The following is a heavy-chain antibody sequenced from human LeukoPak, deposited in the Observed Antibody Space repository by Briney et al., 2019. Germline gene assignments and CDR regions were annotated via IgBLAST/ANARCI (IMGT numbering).Heavy chain of an antibody. CDR3: AKNIGTMVRGVKDY. CDR2: FSGRGGST. V-gene: IGHV3-23*01. D-gene: IGHD3-10*01. Sequence: GGSLRLSCAASGFTFSGHWMTWVRQAPGKGLEWVSAFSGRGGSTYYADSVRGRFTISRDNSKNTLYLQMNSLRAEDTAVYYCAKNIGTMVRGVKDYWGQGTLVTVSS. J-gene: IGHJ4*02. CDR1: GFTFSGHW.